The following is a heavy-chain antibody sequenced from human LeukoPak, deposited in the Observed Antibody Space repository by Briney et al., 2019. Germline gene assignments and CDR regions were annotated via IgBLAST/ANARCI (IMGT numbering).Heavy chain of an antibody. J-gene: IGHJ5*02. D-gene: IGHD3-10*01. CDR2: MNPNSGNT. CDR3: ARDCMVRVVTWSFDP. CDR1: GYAFPCYN. V-gene: IGHV1-8*01. Sequence: GASVKVSCQAAGYAFPCYNFNWVRPPTGQGLEWMGWMNPNSGNTGYAQKFQGRVTMTSNTSISTAYMELSSQRSEDPAVYYCARDCMVRVVTWSFDPWGQGTLVTVSS.